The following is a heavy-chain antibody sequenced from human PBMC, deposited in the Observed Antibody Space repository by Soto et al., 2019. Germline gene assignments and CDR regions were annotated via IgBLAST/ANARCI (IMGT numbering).Heavy chain of an antibody. V-gene: IGHV3-48*03. CDR1: GFTFSSYE. CDR2: ISSSGSTI. D-gene: IGHD3-16*02. CDR3: ARNYDYVWASYRSQPIFDY. Sequence: PGGSLRLSCAASGFTFSSYEMNWVRQAPGKGLEWVSYISSSGSTIYYADSVKGRFTISRDNAKNSLYLQMNSLRAEDTAVYYCARNYDYVWASYRSQPIFDYWGQGTLVTVSS. J-gene: IGHJ4*02.